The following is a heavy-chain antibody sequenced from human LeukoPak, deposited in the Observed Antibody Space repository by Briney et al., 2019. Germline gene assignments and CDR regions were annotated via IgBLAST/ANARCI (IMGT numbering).Heavy chain of an antibody. CDR2: IWFDGSNK. J-gene: IGHJ4*02. V-gene: IGHV3-33*03. Sequence: GGSLRLSCAASGFAFSTSGMHWVRQAPGKGLEWVAVIWFDGSNKHYADSVKGRFTISRDNAKNSLYLQMNSLRAEDTAIYYCTRVGYIDEGIDYWGRGTLVTVSS. CDR3: TRVGYIDEGIDY. CDR1: GFAFSTSG. D-gene: IGHD5-24*01.